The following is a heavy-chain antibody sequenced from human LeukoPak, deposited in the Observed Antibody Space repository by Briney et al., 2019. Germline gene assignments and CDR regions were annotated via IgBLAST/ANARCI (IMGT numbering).Heavy chain of an antibody. CDR1: GFNFRSFK. D-gene: IGHD1-26*01. V-gene: IGHV3-30*18. J-gene: IGHJ4*02. Sequence: GGALRLSCGASGFNFRSFKMKWVRPGPGKGLGWVGVISLDGSNKYYADSVKGRFTISRDNSKNTLYLQMNSLRAEDTAVYYCAKDLSSGSYSGEDDYFDYWGQGTLVTVSS. CDR2: ISLDGSNK. CDR3: AKDLSSGSYSGEDDYFDY.